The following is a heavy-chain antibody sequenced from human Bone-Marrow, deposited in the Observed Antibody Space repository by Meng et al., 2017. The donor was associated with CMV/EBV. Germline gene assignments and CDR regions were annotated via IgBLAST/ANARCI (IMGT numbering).Heavy chain of an antibody. Sequence: SVKVSCKASGGTFSSYAISWVRQAPGQGLEWMGGIVPIFGTANYAQKFQGRVTITTDESTSTAYMELSSLRSEDTAVYYCARGRRGYSYGSSFDYWGQGTLVTVSS. CDR1: GGTFSSYA. J-gene: IGHJ4*02. D-gene: IGHD5-18*01. CDR3: ARGRRGYSYGSSFDY. CDR2: IVPIFGTA. V-gene: IGHV1-69*05.